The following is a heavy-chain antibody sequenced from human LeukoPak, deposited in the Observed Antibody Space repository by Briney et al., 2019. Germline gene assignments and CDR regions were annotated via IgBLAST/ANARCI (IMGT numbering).Heavy chain of an antibody. CDR2: ISAYNGNT. D-gene: IGHD4-17*01. J-gene: IGHJ4*02. CDR3: ARDYGEKRYYFDS. Sequence: GASLKISCKASGYTFTSYGISWVRQAPGQGLEWRGWISAYNGNTNYAQKLQGRVTMTRDMSTSTVYMELSSLRSEETAVYYCARDYGEKRYYFDSWGQGTLVTVSS. CDR1: GYTFTSYG. V-gene: IGHV1-18*01.